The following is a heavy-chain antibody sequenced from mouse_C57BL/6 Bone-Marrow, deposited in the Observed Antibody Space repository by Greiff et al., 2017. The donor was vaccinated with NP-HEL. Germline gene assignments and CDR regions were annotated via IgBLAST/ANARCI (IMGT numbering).Heavy chain of an antibody. CDR3: ARETAGGLYYFDY. J-gene: IGHJ2*01. CDR1: GYSITSGYY. CDR2: ISYDGSN. D-gene: IGHD1-2*01. V-gene: IGHV3-6*01. Sequence: EVQLVESGPGLVKPSQSLSLTCSVTGYSITSGYYWNWIRQFPGNKLEWMGYISYDGSNNYNPSLKNRISITRDTSKNQFFLKLNSVTTEDTATYYCARETAGGLYYFDYWGQGTTLTVSS.